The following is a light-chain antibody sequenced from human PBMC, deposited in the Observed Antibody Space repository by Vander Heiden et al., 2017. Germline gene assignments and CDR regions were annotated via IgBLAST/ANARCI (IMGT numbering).Light chain of an antibody. J-gene: IGKJ3*01. CDR2: AAS. Sequence: AIRITQSPSSLSASTGDRVTITCRASQGISSYLAWYQQKPGKAPKLLIYAASTLQSGVPSTFSGSGSGTDFTLTISCLQSEDFATYYCQQYYSYPHTFGPGTKVDIK. CDR3: QQYYSYPHT. V-gene: IGKV1-8*01. CDR1: QGISSY.